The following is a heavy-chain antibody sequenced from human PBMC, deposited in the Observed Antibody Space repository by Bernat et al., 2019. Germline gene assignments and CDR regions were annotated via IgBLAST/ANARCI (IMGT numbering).Heavy chain of an antibody. J-gene: IGHJ5*02. V-gene: IGHV4-59*01. CDR2: IYYSGST. CDR1: GGSISSYY. D-gene: IGHD6-13*01. Sequence: QVQLQESGPGLVKPSETLSLTCTVSGGSISSYYWSWIRQPPGKGLEWIGYIYYSGSTNYNPSLKSRVTISVDTSKNQFSLKLSSVTAADTAVYYCARDEGQLDPWGQGTLVTVSS. CDR3: ARDEGQLDP.